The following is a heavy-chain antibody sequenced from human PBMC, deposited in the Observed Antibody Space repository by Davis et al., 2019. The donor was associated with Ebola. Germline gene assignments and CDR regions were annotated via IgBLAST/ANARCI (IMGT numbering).Heavy chain of an antibody. J-gene: IGHJ6*03. Sequence: GESLKISCAASGFTFNRFGVHWVRQAPGKGLEWVAVISYDGSYAEYADSVKGRFTISRDNSKDTLYLEMNSLRADDTAVYFCAKDYDYGYYYYMGVWGNGTTVTVSS. CDR2: ISYDGSYA. CDR3: AKDYDYGYYYYMGV. CDR1: GFTFNRFG. V-gene: IGHV3-30*18. D-gene: IGHD4/OR15-4a*01.